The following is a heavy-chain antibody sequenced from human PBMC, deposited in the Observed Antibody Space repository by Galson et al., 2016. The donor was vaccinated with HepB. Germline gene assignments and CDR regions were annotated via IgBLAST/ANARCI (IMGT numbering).Heavy chain of an antibody. CDR2: INPNSGGT. CDR3: ARVGGYYLYHFDY. J-gene: IGHJ4*02. CDR1: GYTFTSYY. D-gene: IGHD3-22*01. V-gene: IGHV1-2*02. Sequence: SVKVSCKASGYTFTSYYLLWVRQAPGQGLEWMGWINPNSGGTHYAQKFQGRVIMTRDTSISTVYMELRRLRSDGTAVYFCARVGGYYLYHFDYWGQGNLVTVSS.